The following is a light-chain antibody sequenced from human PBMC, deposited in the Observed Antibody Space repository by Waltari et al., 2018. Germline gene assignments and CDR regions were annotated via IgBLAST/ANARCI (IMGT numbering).Light chain of an antibody. CDR2: KAS. Sequence: DIHMTQSPSTLSASVGDRVTITCRASQTISNCLAWYQQKPGEAPKLLIYKASTLESGVPSRFSGSGSGTEFTLTISSLQPDDFATYYCQQSNNYPYTFGQGTKLEI. V-gene: IGKV1-5*03. CDR3: QQSNNYPYT. CDR1: QTISNC. J-gene: IGKJ2*01.